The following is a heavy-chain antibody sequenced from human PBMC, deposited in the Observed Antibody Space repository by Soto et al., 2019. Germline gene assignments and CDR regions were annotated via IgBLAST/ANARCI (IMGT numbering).Heavy chain of an antibody. CDR3: ARGGIAVAGTYPAYFDY. CDR1: GGTFSSYA. Sequence: SVKVSCKASGGTFSSYAISWVRQAPGQGLEWMGGIIPIFGTANYAQKFQGRVTITADESTSTAYMELSSLRSEDTAVYYCARGGIAVAGTYPAYFDYWGQGTLVTV. D-gene: IGHD6-19*01. J-gene: IGHJ4*02. V-gene: IGHV1-69*13. CDR2: IIPIFGTA.